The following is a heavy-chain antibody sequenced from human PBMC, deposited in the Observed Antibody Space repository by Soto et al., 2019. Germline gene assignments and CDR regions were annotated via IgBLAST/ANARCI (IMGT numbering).Heavy chain of an antibody. J-gene: IGHJ4*02. Sequence: QITLKESGPPLVKPTQTLTLTCTFSGFSLSTNGMGVGWIRQPPGKALEWLALLYWDDDKRYSPSLKSRLTITKVTSKNQVVLTMTNMDPVDTATYFCARRSSGSYFFDYWGQGTLVTVSS. CDR3: ARRSSGSYFFDY. V-gene: IGHV2-5*02. CDR1: GFSLSTNGMG. CDR2: LYWDDDK. D-gene: IGHD3-22*01.